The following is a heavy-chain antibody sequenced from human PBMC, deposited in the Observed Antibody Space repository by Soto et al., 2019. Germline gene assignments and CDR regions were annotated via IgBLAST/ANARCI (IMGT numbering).Heavy chain of an antibody. J-gene: IGHJ4*02. Sequence: QLTLKESGPTLVKPTQTLTLTCTFSGFSLSTSGVGVGWIRPPPGKALEWLALIYWDDAKRYSPSLKSRLTITKDTSKNRVVLTVTNMDPVDTATYYCARGDSTGYYPYWGQGTLVTVSS. V-gene: IGHV2-5*02. CDR2: IYWDDAK. D-gene: IGHD3-22*01. CDR1: GFSLSTSGVG. CDR3: ARGDSTGYYPY.